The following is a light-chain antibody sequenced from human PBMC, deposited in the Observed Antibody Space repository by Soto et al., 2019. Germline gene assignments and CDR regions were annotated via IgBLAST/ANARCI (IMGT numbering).Light chain of an antibody. J-gene: IGLJ2*01. CDR1: SSDVGSYNL. Sequence: QSALSQPASVSGSPGQSITISCTGSSSDVGSYNLVSWYQHHPGKAPKLMIYEGSKRPSGVSHLFSGSKSGNTASLTISWLQTEDEADYYCCSYAGSSNLVAFGGGTKLTVL. CDR3: CSYAGSSNLVA. V-gene: IGLV2-23*01. CDR2: EGS.